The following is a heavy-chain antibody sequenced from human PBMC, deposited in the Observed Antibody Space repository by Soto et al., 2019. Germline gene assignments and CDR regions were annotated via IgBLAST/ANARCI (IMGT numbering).Heavy chain of an antibody. J-gene: IGHJ6*02. Sequence: SVKVSCKASGGTFSSLDINWVRQAPGQGLEWMGGTIPISETTNYAQIFQGRVSIVADKSTSTAYMELSRLRSEDTAVYYCARALLSHSYDSGGYDSYFHAMDVWGQGTPVTVSS. V-gene: IGHV1-69*06. D-gene: IGHD3-22*01. CDR2: TIPISETT. CDR1: GGTFSSLD. CDR3: ARALLSHSYDSGGYDSYFHAMDV.